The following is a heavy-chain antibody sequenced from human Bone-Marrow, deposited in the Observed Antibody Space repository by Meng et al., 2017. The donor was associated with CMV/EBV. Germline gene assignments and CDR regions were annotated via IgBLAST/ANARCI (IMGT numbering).Heavy chain of an antibody. Sequence: GSLRLSCSLYGGSFGGDHCSWIRQPPGEGLEWVGDIKKSGSTNYNTGLRSRVTMSVDTSRNQFSLKLSSVNAADTAIYYCAREPGVSEYYYYGRDVWGQGTTVTVSS. CDR1: GGSFGGDH. V-gene: IGHV4-34*01. CDR2: IKKSGST. J-gene: IGHJ6*02. D-gene: IGHD2-8*01. CDR3: AREPGVSEYYYYGRDV.